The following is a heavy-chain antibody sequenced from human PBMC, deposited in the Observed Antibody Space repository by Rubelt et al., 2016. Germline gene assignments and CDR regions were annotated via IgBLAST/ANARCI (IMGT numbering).Heavy chain of an antibody. CDR3: ARHVNHNWFAP. J-gene: IGHJ5*02. CDR2: IDPSDSYT. CDR1: GYSFTSYW. V-gene: IGHV5-10-1*03. Sequence: EVQLVQSGAEVKKPGESLRISCKGSGYSFTSYWISWVRQMPGKGLEWMGRIDPSDSYTNYSPYVHGHVPLSADKSISPAYLQWSSLKASDTAMYYCARHVNHNWFAPWGQGTLVTVSS. D-gene: IGHD1-14*01.